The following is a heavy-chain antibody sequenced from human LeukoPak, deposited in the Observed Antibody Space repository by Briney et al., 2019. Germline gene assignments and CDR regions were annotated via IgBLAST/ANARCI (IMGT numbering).Heavy chain of an antibody. D-gene: IGHD3-10*01. CDR2: IKEDGSEI. CDR1: GFTFSTYW. V-gene: IGHV3-7*01. Sequence: PGGSLSLSCTVSGFTFSTYWMTWVRHVPGKGLEWVANIKEDGSEINYVDAVKGRFSISRDNAKTSLYLQMHSLSVADTGLYYCVTDQTGRHPYFFDYWGQGTLVTVSS. CDR3: VTDQTGRHPYFFDY. J-gene: IGHJ4*02.